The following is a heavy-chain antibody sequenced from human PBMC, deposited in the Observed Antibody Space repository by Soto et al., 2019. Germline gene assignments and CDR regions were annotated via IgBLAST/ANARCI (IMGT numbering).Heavy chain of an antibody. CDR2: IYYSGST. Sequence: TLPLTCTVSGGTISSGGYYWSWIRQHPGKGLEWIGYIYYSGSTYYNPSLKSRVTISVDTSKNQFSLKLSSVTAADTAVYYCARVGGIKWFDPWGQGTLVTVS. CDR1: GGTISSGGYY. J-gene: IGHJ5*02. CDR3: ARVGGIKWFDP. D-gene: IGHD3-16*01. V-gene: IGHV4-31*03.